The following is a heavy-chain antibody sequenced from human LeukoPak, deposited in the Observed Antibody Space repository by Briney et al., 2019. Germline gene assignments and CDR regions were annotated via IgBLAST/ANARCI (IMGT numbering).Heavy chain of an antibody. CDR2: ISGSGGST. V-gene: IGHV3-23*01. Sequence: PGGSVRLSCAASGFAFNSYGMKWVRQAPGKGLEWVSGISGSGGSTYYADSVKGRFTISRDNSKNTLFLQMKSLRAEDTAVYYCAKDGFYCSGGNCYSNVWGHGTLGTISA. CDR3: AKDGFYCSGGNCYSNV. D-gene: IGHD2-15*01. CDR1: GFAFNSYG. J-gene: IGHJ4*01.